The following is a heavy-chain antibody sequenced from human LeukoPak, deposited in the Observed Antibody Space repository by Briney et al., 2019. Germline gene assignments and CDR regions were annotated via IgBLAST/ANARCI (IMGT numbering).Heavy chain of an antibody. CDR2: ISSSGSTI. D-gene: IGHD1-26*01. CDR1: GFTFSSYW. CDR3: ARDPVGGSYGIDY. J-gene: IGHJ4*02. Sequence: GGSLRLSCAASGFTFSSYWMSWIRQAPGKGLEWVSYISSSGSTIYYADSVKGRFTISRDNAKNSLYLQMNSLRAEDTAVYYCARDPVGGSYGIDYWGQGTLVTVSS. V-gene: IGHV3-11*01.